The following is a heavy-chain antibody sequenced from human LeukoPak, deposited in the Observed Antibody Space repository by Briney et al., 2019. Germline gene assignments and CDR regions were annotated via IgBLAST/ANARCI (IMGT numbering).Heavy chain of an antibody. Sequence: GGSLRLSCAASGFTFSSYAMSWVRQAPGKGLEWVSAISGSGGSTYYADSVKGRFTISRDNSKNTLYLQMNSLRAEDTAVYYCAPLQGSGSYSTYYFDYWGQGTLVTVSS. CDR2: ISGSGGST. V-gene: IGHV3-23*01. J-gene: IGHJ4*02. CDR3: APLQGSGSYSTYYFDY. CDR1: GFTFSSYA. D-gene: IGHD3-10*01.